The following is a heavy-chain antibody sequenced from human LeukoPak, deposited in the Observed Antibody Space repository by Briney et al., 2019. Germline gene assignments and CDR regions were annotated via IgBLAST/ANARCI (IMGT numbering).Heavy chain of an antibody. CDR1: GGTFSSYA. V-gene: IGHV1-69*13. Sequence: SVKVSCKASGGTFSSYAISWVRQAPGQGLEWMGGIIPIFGTANYAQKFQGRVTITADESTSTAYMELSSLRSEDTAVYYCARDSTEATYDYGDEPMDYWGQGTLVTVSA. J-gene: IGHJ4*02. CDR3: ARDSTEATYDYGDEPMDY. D-gene: IGHD4-17*01. CDR2: IIPIFGTA.